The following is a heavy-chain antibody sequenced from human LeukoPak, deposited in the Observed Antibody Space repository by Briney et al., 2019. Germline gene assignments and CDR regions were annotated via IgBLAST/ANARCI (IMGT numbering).Heavy chain of an antibody. V-gene: IGHV1-2*02. J-gene: IGHJ5*02. CDR1: GYTFTGYY. CDR3: ARARGYYDFWSIGDP. D-gene: IGHD3-3*01. Sequence: ASVNVSRTASGYTFTGYYMHWVRQAPGQGLEWMGWINPNSGGTNYAQKFQGRVTMTRDTSISTACMELSRLRSDDTAVYYCARARGYYDFWSIGDPWGQGTLVTVSS. CDR2: INPNSGGT.